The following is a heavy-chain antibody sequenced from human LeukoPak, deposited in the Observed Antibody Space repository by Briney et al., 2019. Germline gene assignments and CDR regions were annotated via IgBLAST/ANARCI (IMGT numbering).Heavy chain of an antibody. CDR1: GVSINNYY. CDR2: IYYSGST. CDR3: ARLASSGWSHCDY. D-gene: IGHD6-19*01. J-gene: IGHJ4*02. Sequence: PSETLSLTCTASGVSINNYYWSWIRQPPGKGPEWIGYIYYSGSTNYNPSLKSRVTISVDTSKNQFSLKMNSVTAADTAVYYCARLASSGWSHCDYWGQGTLVTVSS. V-gene: IGHV4-59*08.